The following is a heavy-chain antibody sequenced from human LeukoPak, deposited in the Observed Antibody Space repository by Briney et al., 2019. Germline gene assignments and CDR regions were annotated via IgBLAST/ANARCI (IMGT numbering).Heavy chain of an antibody. CDR3: AKDLDSTGYYSYNY. D-gene: IGHD3-22*01. V-gene: IGHV3-23*01. Sequence: GGSLRLSCAASGFTFSSYAMNWVREAPGKGLEWVSLISTSGNTHYADSVEGRFTISRDNSKNTLYLQMDSLRAEDTAVYHCAKDLDSTGYYSYNYWGRGTLVTVSS. CDR1: GFTFSSYA. J-gene: IGHJ4*02. CDR2: ISTSGNT.